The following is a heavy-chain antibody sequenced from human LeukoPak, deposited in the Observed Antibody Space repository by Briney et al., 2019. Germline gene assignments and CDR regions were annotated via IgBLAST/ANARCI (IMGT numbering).Heavy chain of an antibody. D-gene: IGHD3-3*01. CDR1: GYTFTGYY. J-gene: IGHJ4*02. CDR2: INPNSGGT. CDR3: ARVEYDFWSGYSSLSHFDY. Sequence: EASVKVSCKASGYTFTGYYMHWVRQAPGQGLEWMGWINPNSGGTNYAQKFQGRVTMTRDTSISTAYMELSRLRSDDTAVYYCARVEYDFWSGYSSLSHFDYWGQGTLVTVSS. V-gene: IGHV1-2*02.